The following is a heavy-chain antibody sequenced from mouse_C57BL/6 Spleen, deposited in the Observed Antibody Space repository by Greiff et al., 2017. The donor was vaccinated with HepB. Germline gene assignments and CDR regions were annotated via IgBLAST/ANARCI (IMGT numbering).Heavy chain of an antibody. CDR3: ARGIYYDYDDTWFAY. CDR1: GYTFTSYW. CDR2: IYPGSGST. V-gene: IGHV1-55*01. J-gene: IGHJ3*01. Sequence: VQLQQPGAELVKPGASVKMSCKASGYTFTSYWITWVKQRPGQGLEWIGDIYPGSGSTNYNEKFKSKATLTVDTSSSTAYMQLSSLTSEDSAVYYCARGIYYDYDDTWFAYWGQGTLVTVSA. D-gene: IGHD2-4*01.